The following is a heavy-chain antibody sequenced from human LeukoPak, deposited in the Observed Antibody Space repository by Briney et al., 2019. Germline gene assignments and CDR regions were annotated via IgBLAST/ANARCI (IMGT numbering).Heavy chain of an antibody. Sequence: QTGGSLRLSCAASGFTFDDYAMHWVRQAPGKGLEWVSGISWNSGSIGYADSVKGRFTISRHNAKNSLYLQMNSLRAEDTALYYCARIVADYFDYWGQGTLVTVSS. CDR3: ARIVADYFDY. D-gene: IGHD5-12*01. CDR2: ISWNSGSI. CDR1: GFTFDDYA. J-gene: IGHJ4*02. V-gene: IGHV3-9*01.